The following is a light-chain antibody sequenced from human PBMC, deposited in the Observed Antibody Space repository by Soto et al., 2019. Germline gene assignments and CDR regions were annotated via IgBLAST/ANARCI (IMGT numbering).Light chain of an antibody. Sequence: EIVLTQSPATLSLSPGERAALSCRASQSVSTSLAWYQHKPGQAPRVIIYDASKRAPGIPARFSGSGSRTDFTLTISSLEPEDFAVYYCQVRDVWPTFGQGTKVEIK. V-gene: IGKV3-11*01. CDR1: QSVSTS. J-gene: IGKJ1*01. CDR3: QVRDVWPT. CDR2: DAS.